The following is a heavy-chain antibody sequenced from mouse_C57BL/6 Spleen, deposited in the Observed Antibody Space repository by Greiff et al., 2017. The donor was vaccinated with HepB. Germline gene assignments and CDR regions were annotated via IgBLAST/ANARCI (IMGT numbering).Heavy chain of an antibody. V-gene: IGHV1-54*01. CDR1: GYAFTNYL. CDR2: INPGSGGT. D-gene: IGHD1-1*01. Sequence: VKLQESGAELVRPGTSVKVSCKASGYAFTNYLIEWVKQRPGQGLEWIGVINPGSGGTNYNEKFKGKATLTADKSSSTAYMQLSSLTSEDSAVYFCARGDYYGSSLYFYYWGQGTTLTVSS. CDR3: ARGDYYGSSLYFYY. J-gene: IGHJ2*01.